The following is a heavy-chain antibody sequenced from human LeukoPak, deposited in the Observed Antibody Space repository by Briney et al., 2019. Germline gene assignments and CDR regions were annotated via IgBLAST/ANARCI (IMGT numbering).Heavy chain of an antibody. CDR1: GFTFSDSY. Sequence: GGSLRLSCAASGFTFSDSYMTWIRQAPGKGLELLSYISGSASDVNYIDSVKGRFTISRDNAKNSLYLQMNSLRAEDTAVYYCVRDFGARGWFDYWGQGTLVTVSS. CDR2: ISGSASDV. D-gene: IGHD6-19*01. CDR3: VRDFGARGWFDY. J-gene: IGHJ4*02. V-gene: IGHV3-11*06.